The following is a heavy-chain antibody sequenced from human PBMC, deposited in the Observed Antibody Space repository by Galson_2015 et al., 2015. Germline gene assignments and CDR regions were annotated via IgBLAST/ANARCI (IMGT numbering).Heavy chain of an antibody. CDR2: INPNSGGT. CDR3: ARDLEDIVVVVVSSPLDY. J-gene: IGHJ4*02. V-gene: IGHV1-2*06. Sequence: SVKVSCKASGYTFTSYYMHWVRQAPGQGLEWMGRINPNSGGTNYAQKFQGRVTMTRDTSISIAYMELSRLRSDDTAVYYCARDLEDIVVVVVSSPLDYWGQGTLVTVSS. D-gene: IGHD2-15*01. CDR1: GYTFTSYY.